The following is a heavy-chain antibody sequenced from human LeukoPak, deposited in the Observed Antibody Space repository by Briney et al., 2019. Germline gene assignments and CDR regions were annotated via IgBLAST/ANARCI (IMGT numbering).Heavy chain of an antibody. CDR2: ISSSSSTI. Sequence: GGSLRLSCAASGFTFSSFSMNWVRQAPGKGLEWVSYISSSSSTIYYADSVKGRFTISRDNSKNTLYLQMNSLRTEDTAVYYCAKERIAASYLDYWGQGTLVTVSS. D-gene: IGHD6-13*01. CDR3: AKERIAASYLDY. J-gene: IGHJ4*02. V-gene: IGHV3-48*01. CDR1: GFTFSSFS.